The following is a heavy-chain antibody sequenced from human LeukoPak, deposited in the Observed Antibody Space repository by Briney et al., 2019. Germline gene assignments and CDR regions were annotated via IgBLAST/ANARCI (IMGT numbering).Heavy chain of an antibody. Sequence: SETLSLTCAVYGGSFSGYYWSWIRQPPGKGLEWIGEINHSGSTNYNPSLKSRVTISVDTSKNQFSLKLSSVTAADTAVYCCARGRITIFGVVSPTFDYWGQGTLVTVSS. CDR2: INHSGST. CDR3: ARGRITIFGVVSPTFDY. V-gene: IGHV4-34*01. J-gene: IGHJ4*02. CDR1: GGSFSGYY. D-gene: IGHD3-3*01.